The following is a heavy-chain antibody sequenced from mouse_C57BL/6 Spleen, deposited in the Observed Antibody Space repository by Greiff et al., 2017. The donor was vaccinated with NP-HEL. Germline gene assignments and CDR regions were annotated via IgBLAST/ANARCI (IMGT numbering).Heavy chain of an antibody. CDR3: ASRGFFYDGGCAY. CDR2: IDPSDSYT. Sequence: VQLQQPGAELVKPGASVKLSCKASGYTFTSYWMQWVKQRPGQGLEWIGEIDPSDSYTNYNQKFKGQATLTVDTSSSTAYMQLSSLTSEDSAVYYCASRGFFYDGGCAYWGQGTLVTVSA. J-gene: IGHJ3*01. CDR1: GYTFTSYW. D-gene: IGHD1-1*01. V-gene: IGHV1-50*01.